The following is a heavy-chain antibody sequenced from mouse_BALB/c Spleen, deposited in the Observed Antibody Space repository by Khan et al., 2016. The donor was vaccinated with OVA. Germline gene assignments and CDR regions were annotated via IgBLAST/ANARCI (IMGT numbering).Heavy chain of an antibody. CDR2: INPSNGGT. D-gene: IGHD2-14*01. CDR1: GYTFNSYY. V-gene: IGHV1S81*02. J-gene: IGHJ3*01. Sequence: QVQLQQSGAELVKPGASVKLSCKASGYTFNSYYMYWVKQRPGQGLEWIGEINPSNGGTNCNEKFKSKATLTVDKSSSTAYMQLSSLTSEDSAVYYCTRRGYCGFAYWGQGTLVTVSA. CDR3: TRRGYCGFAY.